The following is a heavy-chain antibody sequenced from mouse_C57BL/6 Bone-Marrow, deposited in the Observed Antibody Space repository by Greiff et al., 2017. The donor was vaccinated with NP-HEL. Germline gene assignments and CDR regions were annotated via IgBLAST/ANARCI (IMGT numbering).Heavy chain of an antibody. CDR3: ANLPYYYGSSYWYFDV. CDR2: ISDGGSYT. CDR1: GFTFSSYA. D-gene: IGHD1-1*01. V-gene: IGHV5-4*01. Sequence: DVQLVESGGGLVKPGGSLKLSCAASGFTFSSYAMSWVRQTPEKRLEWVATISDGGSYTYYPDNVKGRFTISRDNAKNNLYLQMSHLKSEDTAMYYCANLPYYYGSSYWYFDVWGTGTTVTVSS. J-gene: IGHJ1*03.